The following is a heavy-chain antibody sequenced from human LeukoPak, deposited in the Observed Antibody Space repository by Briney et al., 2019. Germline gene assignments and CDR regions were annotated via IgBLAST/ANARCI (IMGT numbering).Heavy chain of an antibody. D-gene: IGHD1-1*01. Sequence: PGGSLRLSCPASGFTFSNYKMNWVRKAQGKGREWVSYISSSSRATYYADSVKGRLTISRDNAKNSLYLQMNSLRAEDTAVYYCARDSWNRGFDYWGQGTLVTVSS. V-gene: IGHV3-48*01. CDR3: ARDSWNRGFDY. CDR1: GFTFSNYK. J-gene: IGHJ4*02. CDR2: ISSSSRAT.